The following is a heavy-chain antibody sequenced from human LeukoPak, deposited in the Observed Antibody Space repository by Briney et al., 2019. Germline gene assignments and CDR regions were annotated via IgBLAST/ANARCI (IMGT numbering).Heavy chain of an antibody. CDR2: IYWDDDK. CDR3: AHRGVRGEVDY. J-gene: IGHJ4*02. Sequence: SGPALVKPTQTLTLTCTFSGFSLSTSGMCVSWIRQPPGKALEWLALIYWDDDKRYSPPLKSRLTITKDTSKNQVVLTMTNMDPVDTATYYCAHRGVRGEVDYWGQGTLVTVSS. CDR1: GFSLSTSGMC. V-gene: IGHV2-5*08.